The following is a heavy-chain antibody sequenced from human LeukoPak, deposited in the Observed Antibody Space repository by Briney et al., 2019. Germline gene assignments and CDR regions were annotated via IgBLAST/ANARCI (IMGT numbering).Heavy chain of an antibody. CDR3: ARDRHSGNYYLDY. V-gene: IGHV1-2*04. D-gene: IGHD1-26*01. CDR1: GYTFTGYY. CDR2: INPNNGGT. J-gene: IGHJ4*02. Sequence: ASVKVSCKASGYTFTGYYMHWVRQAPGQGLEWMGRINPNNGGTNYVQKFQGWVTMTRDTSISTAYMELSRLRSNDTAVYYCARDRHSGNYYLDYWGQGTLVTVSS.